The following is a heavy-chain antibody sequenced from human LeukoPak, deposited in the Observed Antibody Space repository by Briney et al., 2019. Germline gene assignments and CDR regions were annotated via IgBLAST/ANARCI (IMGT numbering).Heavy chain of an antibody. Sequence: TGGSLRLSCAASGFTFSSYSMNWVRQAPGKGLEWVSYISSSSSTIYYADSVKGRFTISRDNAKNSLYLQMNSLRAEDTAVYYCARDLVDSSIPWGQGTMVTVSS. CDR1: GFTFSSYS. V-gene: IGHV3-48*04. CDR3: ARDLVDSSIP. CDR2: ISSSSSTI. D-gene: IGHD6-13*01. J-gene: IGHJ3*01.